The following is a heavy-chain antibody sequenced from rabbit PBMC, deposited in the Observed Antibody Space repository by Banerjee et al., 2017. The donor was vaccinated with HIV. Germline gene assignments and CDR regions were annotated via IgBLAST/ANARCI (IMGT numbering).Heavy chain of an antibody. D-gene: IGHD1-1*01. CDR1: GFTISTYW. Sequence: QSLEESGGDLVKPGASLTLTCTASGFTISTYWMCWVRQAPGKGLEWIGCSDTGSSGNTYYASWAKGRFTISKTSSTTVTLQMTSLTAADTATYFCARNPDSDNNLWGQGTLVTVS. CDR3: ARNPDSDNNL. J-gene: IGHJ6*01. CDR2: SDTGSSGNT. V-gene: IGHV1S40*01.